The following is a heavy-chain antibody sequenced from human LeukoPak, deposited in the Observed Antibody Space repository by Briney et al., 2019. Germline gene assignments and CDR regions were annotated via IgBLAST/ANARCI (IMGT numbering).Heavy chain of an antibody. CDR3: ARDPSGSYLYYFDY. CDR2: LYYSGST. J-gene: IGHJ4*02. V-gene: IGHV4-59*01. CDR1: DHAISRYY. Sequence: PSETLSLTCTVSDHAISRYYWSWILQPTGKGLEWTGYLYYSGSTNYNPSLKSRVTISVDPSKNQFSLTLSSVTAADTAVYYCARDPSGSYLYYFDYWGQGTLVTVSS. D-gene: IGHD1-26*01.